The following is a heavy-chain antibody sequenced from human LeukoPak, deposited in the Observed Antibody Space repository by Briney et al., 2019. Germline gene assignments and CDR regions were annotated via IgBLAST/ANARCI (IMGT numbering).Heavy chain of an antibody. CDR3: VAKFYFDY. CDR2: ISYNGDTT. V-gene: IGHV3-64D*06. J-gene: IGHJ4*02. Sequence: PGGSLRLSWSAAGFTFSGFAMHWVRQAPGKGLEYVSAISYNGDTTYYVDSVKGRFTISRDNAKNTLYLQMSSLRPEDTAVYYCVAKFYFDYWGQGTLVTVSS. D-gene: IGHD4/OR15-4a*01. CDR1: GFTFSGFA.